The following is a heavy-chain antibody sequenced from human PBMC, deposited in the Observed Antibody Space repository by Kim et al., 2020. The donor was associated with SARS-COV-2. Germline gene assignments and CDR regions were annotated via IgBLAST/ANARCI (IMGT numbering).Heavy chain of an antibody. D-gene: IGHD5-18*01. CDR1: GFTFSSYA. CDR3: ARGGPYSYGRGNDFDY. CDR2: ISYDGSNK. Sequence: GGSLRLSCAASGFTFSSYAMHWVRQAPGKGLEWVAVISYDGSNKYYADSVKGRFTISRDNSKNTLYLQMNSLRAEDTAVYYCARGGPYSYGRGNDFDYWG. V-gene: IGHV3-30*04. J-gene: IGHJ4*01.